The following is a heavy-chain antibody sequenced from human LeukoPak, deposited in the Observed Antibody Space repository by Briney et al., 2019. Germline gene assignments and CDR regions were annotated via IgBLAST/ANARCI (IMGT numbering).Heavy chain of an antibody. CDR2: IYHSGST. CDR3: VRDQGTWWFDP. Sequence: PSETLSLTCTVSGASISTYYWSWIRQPPGKGLEWIGYIYHSGSTNYSPCLKSRVTISIDTSKNQFSLKLSAVTAADTAVYYCVRDQGTWWFDPWGQGTLVTVSS. V-gene: IGHV4-59*01. J-gene: IGHJ5*02. D-gene: IGHD1-1*01. CDR1: GASISTYY.